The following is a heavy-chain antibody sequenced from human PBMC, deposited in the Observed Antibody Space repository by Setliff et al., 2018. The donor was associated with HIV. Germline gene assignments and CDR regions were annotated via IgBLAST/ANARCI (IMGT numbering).Heavy chain of an antibody. Sequence: ASVKVSCKASGYSFTNYGISWVRQAPGQGLEWVGWISPYNGDTKYAEKVQGRVTMTRNTSISTAYMELSSLRSEDTAVYYCARGSSQFLEWLHEYYFDYWGQGTLVTVS. V-gene: IGHV1-18*01. J-gene: IGHJ4*02. CDR3: ARGSSQFLEWLHEYYFDY. CDR1: GYSFTNYG. CDR2: ISPYNGDT. D-gene: IGHD3-3*01.